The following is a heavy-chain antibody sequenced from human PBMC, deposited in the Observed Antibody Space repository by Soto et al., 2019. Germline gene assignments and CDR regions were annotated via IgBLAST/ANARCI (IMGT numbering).Heavy chain of an antibody. J-gene: IGHJ4*02. Sequence: EVQLVESGGGLVQPGGSLRLSCAASGFTFSSYSMNWVRQAPGKGLEWVSYISSSSSTIYYADSVKGRFTISRDNAKNSLYLQMNSLRDEDTAVYYCARGRVVVTAIPYFDYWVQGTLVTVSS. CDR2: ISSSSSTI. CDR3: ARGRVVVTAIPYFDY. D-gene: IGHD2-21*02. CDR1: GFTFSSYS. V-gene: IGHV3-48*02.